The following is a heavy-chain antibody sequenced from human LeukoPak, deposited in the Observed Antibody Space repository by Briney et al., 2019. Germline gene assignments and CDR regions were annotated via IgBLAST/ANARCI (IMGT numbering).Heavy chain of an antibody. CDR3: ARDPTDRDGYKSPLLS. D-gene: IGHD5-24*01. J-gene: IGHJ4*02. V-gene: IGHV1-69*13. CDR1: GGTFSSYA. Sequence: SVKVSCKASGGTFSSYAISWVRQAPGQGLEWMGGIIPIFGTANYAQKFQGRVTITADESTSTAYMELSSLRSEDTAVYYCARDPTDRDGYKSPLLSWGQGTLVTVSS. CDR2: IIPIFGTA.